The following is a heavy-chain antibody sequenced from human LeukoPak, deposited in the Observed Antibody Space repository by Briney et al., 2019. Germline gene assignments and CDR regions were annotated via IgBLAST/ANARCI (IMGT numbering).Heavy chain of an antibody. J-gene: IGHJ4*02. CDR1: GFTFSSYS. Sequence: GGSLRLSCAASGFTFSSYSMNWVRQAPGKGLEWVSSISSSSSYIYYADSVKGRFTISRDNSKNTLYLQMNSLRAEDTAVYYCARATNYDFWSGLFDWGQGTLVTVSS. D-gene: IGHD3-3*01. CDR3: ARATNYDFWSGLFD. CDR2: ISSSSSYI. V-gene: IGHV3-21*01.